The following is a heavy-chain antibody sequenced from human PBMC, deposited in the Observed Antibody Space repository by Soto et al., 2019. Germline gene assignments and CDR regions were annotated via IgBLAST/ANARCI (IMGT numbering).Heavy chain of an antibody. CDR2: VYHIGSTTST. J-gene: IGHJ4*02. V-gene: IGHV4-59*01. CDR1: GDSISGYY. D-gene: IGHD2-15*01. CDR3: AKYSRTDAEGYTFDY. Sequence: SETLSLTCSVSGDSISGYYWSWIRQSPGKGLQWIGYVYHIGSTTSTNYNPSLSGRVTISVDMSQNQFSLQMYSATAADTAVYFCAKYSRTDAEGYTFDYWGQGALVTVSS.